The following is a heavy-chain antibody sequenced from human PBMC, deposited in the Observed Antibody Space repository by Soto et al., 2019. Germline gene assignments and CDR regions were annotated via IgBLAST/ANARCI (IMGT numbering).Heavy chain of an antibody. CDR3: ARDQGRDFWSGYSYGMDV. D-gene: IGHD3-3*01. CDR1: GGTFSSYA. J-gene: IGHJ6*02. V-gene: IGHV1-69*13. Sequence: VKCTCRASGGTFSSYAISWVRQATGQGLEWMGGIIPIFGTANYAQKFQGRVTITADKSTSTAYMELSSLRSEDTAVYYCARDQGRDFWSGYSYGMDVWGQGTTVTVSS. CDR2: IIPIFGTA.